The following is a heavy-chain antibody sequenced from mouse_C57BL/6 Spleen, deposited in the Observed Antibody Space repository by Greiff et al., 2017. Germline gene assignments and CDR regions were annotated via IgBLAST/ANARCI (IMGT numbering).Heavy chain of an antibody. D-gene: IGHD2-5*01. CDR1: GYTFTDYN. CDR2: INPNNGGT. CDR3: AGGSNYENY. V-gene: IGHV1-22*01. Sequence: EVQLQESGPELVKPGASVKMSCKASGYTFTDYNMHWVKQSHGKSLEWIGYINPNNGGTSYNQKFKGKATLTVNKSSSTAYMELRSLTSEDSAVYYCAGGSNYENYWGQGTTLTVSS. J-gene: IGHJ2*01.